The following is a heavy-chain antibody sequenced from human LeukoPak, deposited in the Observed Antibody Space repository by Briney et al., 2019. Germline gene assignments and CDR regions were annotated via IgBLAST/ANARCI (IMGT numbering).Heavy chain of an antibody. Sequence: NPSETLSLTCAVYGGSFSGYYWSWIRQPPGKGLEWIGEINHSGSTNYNPSLKSRVTISVDTSKNQFSLKLSSVTAADTAVYYCARRLHGITGKPGYYYYYYGMDVWGQGTTVTVSS. CDR2: INHSGST. V-gene: IGHV4-34*01. CDR1: GGSFSGYY. J-gene: IGHJ6*02. D-gene: IGHD1-20*01. CDR3: ARRLHGITGKPGYYYYYYGMDV.